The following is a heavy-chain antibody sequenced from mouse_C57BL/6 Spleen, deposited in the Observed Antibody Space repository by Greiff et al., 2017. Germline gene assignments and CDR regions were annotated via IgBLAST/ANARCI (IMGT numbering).Heavy chain of an antibody. J-gene: IGHJ2*01. D-gene: IGHD2-5*01. CDR3: ARCRAYYNNYECFDY. V-gene: IGHV1-55*01. CDR1: GYTFTSYW. CDR2: IYPGSGST. Sequence: QVQLKESGAELVKPGASVKMSCKASGYTFTSYWITWVKQRPGQGLEWIGDIYPGSGSTNYNEKFKSKATLTVDTSSSTAYMQLSSLTSEDSAVYYCARCRAYYNNYECFDYWGQGTTLTVSS.